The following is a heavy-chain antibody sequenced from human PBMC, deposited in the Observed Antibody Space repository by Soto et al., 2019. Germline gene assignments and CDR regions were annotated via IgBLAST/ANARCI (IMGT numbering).Heavy chain of an antibody. CDR2: IYYSGST. D-gene: IGHD1-7*01. V-gene: IGHV4-39*01. CDR1: GGSISSSSYY. CDR3: ARLTGTTSSYFDY. J-gene: IGHJ4*02. Sequence: SETLSLTCTVSGGSISSSSYYWGWIRQPPGKGLEWIGSIYYSGSTYYNPSLKSRVTISVDTSKNQFSLKLSSVTAADTAVYYCARLTGTTSSYFDYWGQGTLVTVSS.